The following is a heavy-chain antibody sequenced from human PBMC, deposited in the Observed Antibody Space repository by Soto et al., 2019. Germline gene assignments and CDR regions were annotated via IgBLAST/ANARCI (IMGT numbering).Heavy chain of an antibody. CDR2: ISAYNGNT. D-gene: IGHD6-19*01. J-gene: IGHJ4*02. V-gene: IGHV1-18*01. Sequence: QVQLVQSGAEVKKPGASVKVSCKASGYTFTSYGISWVRQAPGQGLEGMGWISAYNGNTNYAQKLQGRVTMTTDTSTSIAYMELRSLSSDDTAVYYCARDQRVSSGWFPPSYWGQGTLVTVSS. CDR1: GYTFTSYG. CDR3: ARDQRVSSGWFPPSY.